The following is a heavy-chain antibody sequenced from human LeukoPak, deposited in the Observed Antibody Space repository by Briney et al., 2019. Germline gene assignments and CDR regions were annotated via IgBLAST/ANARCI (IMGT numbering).Heavy chain of an antibody. CDR2: IYFSGNT. D-gene: IGHD4-17*01. CDR3: ARETTVTLPYYYYYMDV. Sequence: SETLSLTCTVSGGSISTTNYYWGWIRQPPGKGLEWIGSIYFSGNTYYNPSLESRVTISVDTSKNQFSLKLSSMIAADTAVYYCARETTVTLPYYYYYMDVWDKGTTVTVSS. J-gene: IGHJ6*03. V-gene: IGHV4-39*07. CDR1: GGSISTTNYY.